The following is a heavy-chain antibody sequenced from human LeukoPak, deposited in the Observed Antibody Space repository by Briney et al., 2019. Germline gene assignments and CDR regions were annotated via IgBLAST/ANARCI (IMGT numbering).Heavy chain of an antibody. D-gene: IGHD3-3*01. V-gene: IGHV3-21*01. J-gene: IGHJ3*02. CDR2: ISTGSNYI. CDR1: GFTFSSYS. CDR3: ARVFRPSLTVFIIRGAFDI. Sequence: GGSLRLSCAASGFTFSSYSMKWVRQAPGKGLEWVSSISTGSNYIYYADSVKGRFTIPRDNDKNSLYLQMNSLRVEDTAVYYCARVFRPSLTVFIIRGAFDIWGQGTMVTVSS.